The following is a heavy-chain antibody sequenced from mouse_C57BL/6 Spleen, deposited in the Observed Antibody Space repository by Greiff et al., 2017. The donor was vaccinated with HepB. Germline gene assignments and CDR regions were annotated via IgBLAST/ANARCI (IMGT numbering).Heavy chain of an antibody. V-gene: IGHV14-2*01. J-gene: IGHJ1*03. CDR3: ARGYYVSSWYFDV. D-gene: IGHD1-1*01. CDR2: IDPEDGET. Sequence: DVQLVESGAELVKPGASVKLSCTASGFNIKDYYMHWVKQRTEQGLAWIGRIDPEDGETKYAPKFQGKATITADTSSNTAYLQLSSLTSEDTAVYYCARGYYVSSWYFDVWGTGTTVTVSS. CDR1: GFNIKDYY.